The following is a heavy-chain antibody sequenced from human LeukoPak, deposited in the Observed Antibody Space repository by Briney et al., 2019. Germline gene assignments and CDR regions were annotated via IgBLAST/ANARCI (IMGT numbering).Heavy chain of an antibody. J-gene: IGHJ4*02. CDR1: GDTFTTYG. D-gene: IGHD1-26*01. CDR3: AREGGTRIVGAPGPGH. CDR2: ISGYNGNT. Sequence: ALVKVSCKASGDTFTTYGITWVRQAPGQGLEWMGWISGYNGNTEYTQKFQGRVAMTRDTSTSTAYMELRSLRSDDTAVYYCAREGGTRIVGAPGPGHWGQGTLVTVSS. V-gene: IGHV1-18*01.